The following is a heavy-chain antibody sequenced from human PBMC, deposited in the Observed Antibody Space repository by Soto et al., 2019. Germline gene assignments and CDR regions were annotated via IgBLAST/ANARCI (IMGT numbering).Heavy chain of an antibody. CDR3: ARGRGFDP. CDR1: GGSFSGHY. CDR2: INHSGTT. V-gene: IGHV4-34*01. J-gene: IGHJ5*02. Sequence: PSETLSLTGAVYGGSFSGHYWNWIRQPPGKGLEWIGEINHSGTTNYNASLKSRVTISLDTSKNELLLKLSSVTAADTAVYYCARGRGFDPWGQGTLVTVSS.